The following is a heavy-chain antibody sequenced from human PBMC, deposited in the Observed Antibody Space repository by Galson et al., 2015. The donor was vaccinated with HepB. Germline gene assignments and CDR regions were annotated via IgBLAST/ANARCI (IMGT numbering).Heavy chain of an antibody. D-gene: IGHD2-2*02. Sequence: SLRLSCAASGFTFSSYSMNWVRQAPGKGLERVSSISSSSSYIYYADSVKGRFTISRDNAKNSLYLQMNSLRAEDTAVYYCARYCSSTSCYMVYYYGMDVWGQGTTVTVSS. CDR3: ARYCSSTSCYMVYYYGMDV. CDR1: GFTFSSYS. V-gene: IGHV3-21*01. J-gene: IGHJ6*02. CDR2: ISSSSSYI.